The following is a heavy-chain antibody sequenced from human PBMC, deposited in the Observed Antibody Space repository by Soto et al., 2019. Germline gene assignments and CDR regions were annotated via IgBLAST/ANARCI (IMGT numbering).Heavy chain of an antibody. CDR3: ARGGATVTTQPYWYFDL. D-gene: IGHD4-17*01. CDR1: GGTFSSYA. J-gene: IGHJ2*01. V-gene: IGHV1-69*12. CDR2: IIPIFGTA. Sequence: QVQLGQSGAEVKKPGSSVKVSCKASGGTFSSYAISWLRQAPGQGLEWMGGIIPIFGTANYAQKFQGRVTITADESTSTAYMELSSLRSEDTAVYYCARGGATVTTQPYWYFDLWGRGTLVTVSS.